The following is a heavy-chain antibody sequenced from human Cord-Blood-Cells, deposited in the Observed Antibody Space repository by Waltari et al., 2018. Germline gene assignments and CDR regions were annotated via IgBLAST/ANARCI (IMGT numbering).Heavy chain of an antibody. CDR3: ARASSSRRELLPYFDY. D-gene: IGHD1-26*01. V-gene: IGHV3-7*01. CDR2: IKQAGSAK. CDR1: GFTFSSYW. J-gene: IGHJ4*02. Sequence: EVQLVESGGGLVQPGGSLSLSGAASGFTFSSYWMSWVRQAPGKGREWVAKIKQAGSAKYCVDSVKGRFPISRDNAKNSLYRQMNSLRAEDTAVYYCARASSSRRELLPYFDYWGQGTLVTVSS.